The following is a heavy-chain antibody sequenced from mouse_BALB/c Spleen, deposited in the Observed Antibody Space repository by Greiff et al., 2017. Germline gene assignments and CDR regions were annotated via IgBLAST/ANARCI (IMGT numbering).Heavy chain of an antibody. J-gene: IGHJ4*01. V-gene: IGHV2-6-7*01. CDR3: ASTARATPYYAMDY. CDR2: IWGDGST. CDR1: GFSLTGYG. Sequence: VMLVESGPGLVAPSQSLSITCTVSGFSLTGYGVNWVRQPPGKGLEWLGMIWGDGSTDYNSALKSRLSISKDNSKSQVFLKMNSLQTDDTARYYCASTARATPYYAMDYWGQGTSVTVSS. D-gene: IGHD3-1*01.